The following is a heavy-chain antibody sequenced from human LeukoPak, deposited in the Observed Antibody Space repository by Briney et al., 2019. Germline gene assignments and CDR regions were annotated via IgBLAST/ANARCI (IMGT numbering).Heavy chain of an antibody. Sequence: ASVKVSCKASGYTFTSYAMHWVRQAPGQRLEWMGWINAGNGNTKYSQKFQGRVTITRDTSASIAYMELSSLRSEDTAVYYCARAQVTNSLGVPAAGFYYWGQGTLVTVSS. V-gene: IGHV1-3*01. CDR3: ARAQVTNSLGVPAAGFYY. D-gene: IGHD2-2*01. J-gene: IGHJ4*02. CDR1: GYTFTSYA. CDR2: INAGNGNT.